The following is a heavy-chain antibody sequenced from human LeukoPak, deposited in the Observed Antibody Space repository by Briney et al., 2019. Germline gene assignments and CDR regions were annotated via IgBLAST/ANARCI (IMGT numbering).Heavy chain of an antibody. CDR1: GYTITSYG. CDR3: ARDRLATPQIGYCSSTSCYKSSEDDAFDI. CDR2: ISAYNGNT. J-gene: IGHJ3*02. D-gene: IGHD2-2*02. V-gene: IGHV1-18*01. Sequence: ASVKVSCKASGYTITSYGISWVRQAPGQGLEWMGWISAYNGNTNYAQKLQGRVTMTTDTSTSTAYMELRSLRSDDTAVYYCARDRLATPQIGYCSSTSCYKSSEDDAFDIWGQGTMVTVSS.